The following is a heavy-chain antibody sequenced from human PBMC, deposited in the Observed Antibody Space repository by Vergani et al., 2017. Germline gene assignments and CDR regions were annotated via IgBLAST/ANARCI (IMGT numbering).Heavy chain of an antibody. D-gene: IGHD4-17*01. V-gene: IGHV3-15*01. CDR2: IKSKTEGGTT. CDR3: TTEFTYGDYPDAFDI. Sequence: EVQLVESGGGLVKPGGSLRLSCAASGFTFSNAWMSWVRQAPGKGLEWVGRIKSKTEGGTTDYAAPVKGRLTISRDDSKNTLYLQMNSLKTEDTAVYYCTTEFTYGDYPDAFDIWGQGTMVTVSS. J-gene: IGHJ3*02. CDR1: GFTFSNAW.